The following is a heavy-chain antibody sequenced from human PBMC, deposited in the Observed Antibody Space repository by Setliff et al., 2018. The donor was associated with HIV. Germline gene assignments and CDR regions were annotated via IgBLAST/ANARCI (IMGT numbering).Heavy chain of an antibody. V-gene: IGHV4-4*07. J-gene: IGHJ4*02. CDR1: GGSVSNYY. D-gene: IGHD1-26*01. Sequence: SETLSLTCTVSGGSVSNYYWTWIRQSAGKGLEWIGHINTSGSTKYNPSLKSRLTMSVDSSGNQFSLNLTSVTAADTAVYYCARGVPLLHPRNWGQGALVTVSS. CDR2: INTSGST. CDR3: ARGVPLLHPRN.